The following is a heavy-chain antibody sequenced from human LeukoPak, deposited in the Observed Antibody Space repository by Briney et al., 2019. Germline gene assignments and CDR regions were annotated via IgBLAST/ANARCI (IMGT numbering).Heavy chain of an antibody. V-gene: IGHV3-74*01. J-gene: IGHJ4*02. Sequence: GGCLRLSCAASGFTFSSYWMHWGRQAPGKGLVWVSRISSDGSSTNYADSVKGRFTISRDNAKNTLYLQMNSLRAEDTAVYYCARIGYSYGPDYWGPGTLVSVSS. CDR1: GFTFSSYW. D-gene: IGHD5-18*01. CDR3: ARIGYSYGPDY. CDR2: ISSDGSST.